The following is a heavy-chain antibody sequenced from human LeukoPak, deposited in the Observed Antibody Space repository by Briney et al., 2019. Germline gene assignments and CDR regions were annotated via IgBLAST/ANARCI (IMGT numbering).Heavy chain of an antibody. V-gene: IGHV4-39*01. CDR3: ARHPYQLLWLSWFDP. D-gene: IGHD2-2*01. J-gene: IGHJ5*02. CDR2: IYYSGST. CDR1: GGSSSSSRYY. Sequence: ASETLSLTCTVSGGSSSSSRYYWGWIRQPPGKGLEWIGSIYYSGSTYYNPPLKSRVTISVDTSKNQFSLKLSSVTAADTAVYYCARHPYQLLWLSWFDPWGQGTLVTVSS.